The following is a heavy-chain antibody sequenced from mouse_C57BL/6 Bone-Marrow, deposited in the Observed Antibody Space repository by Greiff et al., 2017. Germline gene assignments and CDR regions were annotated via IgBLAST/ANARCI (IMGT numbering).Heavy chain of an antibody. V-gene: IGHV8-8*01. D-gene: IGHD2-1*01. Sequence: ESGPGILQPSQTLSLTCSFSGFSLSTSGMGVGWIRQPPGKGLEWLAHIWWDDDKYYNPALKSLLTISKDTSKNQVFLKIANVDTADTATYYCARIAILLPFAYWGQGTLVTVSA. CDR3: ARIAILLPFAY. J-gene: IGHJ3*01. CDR1: GFSLSTSGMG. CDR2: IWWDDDK.